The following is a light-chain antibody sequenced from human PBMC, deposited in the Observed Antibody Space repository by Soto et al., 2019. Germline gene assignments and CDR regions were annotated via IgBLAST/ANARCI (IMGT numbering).Light chain of an antibody. CDR2: GAS. CDR3: KQYVSSPLT. J-gene: IGKJ4*01. Sequence: TQSPDTLSLSPGERATLSCRASQSVSTYLAWYQQKPGQAPRLVISGASSRATAIPDRFSGSGSGTDFTLTISRLEPEDFAVYYCKQYVSSPLTFGGGTKVDIK. CDR1: QSVSTY. V-gene: IGKV3-20*01.